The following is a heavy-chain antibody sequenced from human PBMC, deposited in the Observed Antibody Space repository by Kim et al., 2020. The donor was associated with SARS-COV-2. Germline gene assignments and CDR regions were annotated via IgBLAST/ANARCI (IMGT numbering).Heavy chain of an antibody. D-gene: IGHD3-16*01. J-gene: IGHJ6*02. Sequence: ASVKVSCKASGYTFTSYYMHWVRQAPGQGLEWMGIINPSGGSTSYAQKFQDIVTMTRDTSTSTVYMELSSLRSEDTAVYYWARDVSRGGIYYGMDVWGQGTSVTVSS. CDR1: GYTFTSYY. CDR3: ARDVSRGGIYYGMDV. V-gene: IGHV1-46*01. CDR2: INPSGGST.